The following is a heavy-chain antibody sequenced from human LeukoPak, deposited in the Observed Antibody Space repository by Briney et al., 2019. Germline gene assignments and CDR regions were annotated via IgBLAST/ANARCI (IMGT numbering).Heavy chain of an antibody. J-gene: IGHJ4*02. V-gene: IGHV4-4*07. CDR2: IYTCGST. D-gene: IGHD2-8*01. CDR1: GGSISSYY. CDR3: ARGVYLGNGYYFDY. Sequence: SETLSLTCTVSGGSISSYYWNWIRQPAGKGLEWIGHIYTCGSTNYNSSLKSRVTMSVDTSKNQFFVKLNSVIAADTAMYYCARGVYLGNGYYFDYWGQGTLVTVSS.